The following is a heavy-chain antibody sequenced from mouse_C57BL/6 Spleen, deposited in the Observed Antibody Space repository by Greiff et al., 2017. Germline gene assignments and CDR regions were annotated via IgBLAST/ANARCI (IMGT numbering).Heavy chain of an antibody. J-gene: IGHJ4*01. D-gene: IGHD4-1*01. CDR1: GYTFTSYW. Sequence: QVQLKQPGAELVKPGASVKLSCKASGYTFTSYWMHWVKQRPGQGLEWIGMIHPNSGSTNYNEKFKSKATLTVDKSSSTAYMQLSSLTSEDSAVYYCARRDWDGGYAMDYWGQGTSVTVSS. CDR2: IHPNSGST. CDR3: ARRDWDGGYAMDY. V-gene: IGHV1-64*01.